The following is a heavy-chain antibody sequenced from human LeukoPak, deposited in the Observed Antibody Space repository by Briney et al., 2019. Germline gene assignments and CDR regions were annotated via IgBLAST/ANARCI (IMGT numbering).Heavy chain of an antibody. CDR2: IRRDGSVK. V-gene: IGHV3-7*01. CDR3: SRDANYYDSSRHYFDAFDI. D-gene: IGHD3-22*01. CDR1: GFTFSKYW. J-gene: IGHJ3*02. Sequence: GESLRLSCAASGFTFSKYWMTWVRQAPGKGLEWVANIRRDGSVKYILDSVKGRFTISRDNVKNSLSLEMNNLRAENTAVYYCSRDANYYDSSRHYFDAFDIWGQGTMVTVSS.